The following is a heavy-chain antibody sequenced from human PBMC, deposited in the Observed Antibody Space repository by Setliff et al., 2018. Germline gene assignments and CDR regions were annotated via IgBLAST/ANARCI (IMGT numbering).Heavy chain of an antibody. D-gene: IGHD3-16*02. V-gene: IGHV1-18*01. J-gene: IGHJ6*03. CDR1: GYTFTSYD. Sequence: ASVKVSCKASGYTFTSYDINWVRQATGQGLEWMGWISAYNGNTNYAQKLQGRVTMTTDTSMSTAYMELRSLRSDDTAVYYCARGKAPALYYYMDVWGKGTTVTVSS. CDR3: ARGKAPALYYYMDV. CDR2: ISAYNGNT.